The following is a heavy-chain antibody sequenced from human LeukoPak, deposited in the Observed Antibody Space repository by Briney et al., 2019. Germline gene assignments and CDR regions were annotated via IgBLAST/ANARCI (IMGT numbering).Heavy chain of an antibody. Sequence: GGSLRLSCAASGFSFSSYEMNWVRQAPGTGLEWVSNISPSGSTKYYADSVKGRFTVSRDNAKNSLYLQMNSLRAGDTGVYYCTKLAVASADSWGQGTLVTVSS. V-gene: IGHV3-48*03. D-gene: IGHD6-19*01. CDR3: TKLAVASADS. J-gene: IGHJ4*02. CDR2: ISPSGSTK. CDR1: GFSFSSYE.